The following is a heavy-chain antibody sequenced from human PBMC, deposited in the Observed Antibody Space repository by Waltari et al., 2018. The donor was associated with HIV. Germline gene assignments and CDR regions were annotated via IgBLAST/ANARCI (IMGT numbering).Heavy chain of an antibody. CDR1: GEPFDGYY. V-gene: IGHV4-34*01. CDR3: ARRALWLRPVYYFDY. CDR2: INHRRNT. D-gene: IGHD5-12*01. Sequence: QVQLQQWGAGLLKPSETLSLTCAVYGEPFDGYYWSWIRQPPGKRLEWMGEINHRRNTNYNPSLKSRRTMSVDASKNQFSLNLNSVTAADTGVYYCARRALWLRPVYYFDYWGQGALVTVSS. J-gene: IGHJ4*02.